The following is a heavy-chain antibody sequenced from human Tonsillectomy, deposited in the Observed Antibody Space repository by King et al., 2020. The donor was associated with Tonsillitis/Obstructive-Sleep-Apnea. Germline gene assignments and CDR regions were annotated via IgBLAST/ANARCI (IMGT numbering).Heavy chain of an antibody. Sequence: VQLVESGGGLVQPGGSLRLSCAASGFTFSSYAMSWVRQAPGKGLEWVSAISGTDGGTYYADSVKGRFTIYRENSKNTLYLQMNSLRAEDTAIYYCAKDHYDFWSGYYTGDNYWGQGTLVTVSS. J-gene: IGHJ4*02. CDR2: ISGTDGGT. CDR1: GFTFSSYA. CDR3: AKDHYDFWSGYYTGDNY. V-gene: IGHV3-23*04. D-gene: IGHD3-3*01.